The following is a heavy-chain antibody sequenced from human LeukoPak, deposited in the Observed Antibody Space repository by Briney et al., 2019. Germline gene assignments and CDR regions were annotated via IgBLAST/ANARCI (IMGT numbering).Heavy chain of an antibody. V-gene: IGHV1-18*01. D-gene: IGHD3-22*01. CDR2: ISAYNGTA. Sequence: ASVKVSCKASGYTFTSYGISWVRQAPGQGLEWMGWISAYNGTANYAQKLQGRVSMTTDTSTSRAYLELSSLRSDDTAVYYCARDNAKGYYDSSGYYPYIWFAPG. J-gene: IGHJ5*02. CDR1: GYTFTSYG. CDR3: ARDNAKGYYDSSGYYPYIWFAP.